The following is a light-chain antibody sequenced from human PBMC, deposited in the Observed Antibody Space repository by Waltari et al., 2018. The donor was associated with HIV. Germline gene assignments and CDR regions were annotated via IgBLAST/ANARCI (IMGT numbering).Light chain of an antibody. CDR2: DAS. Sequence: EIILTQSPATLSVSPGDTATLSCRASQSISSSLACYQHKPGQAPRLLIYDASKRATGIPARFSGSGFGTDFTLTVSRLEPEDFAVYYCQQRSNWPSITFGQGTRLEIK. CDR3: QQRSNWPSIT. J-gene: IGKJ5*01. V-gene: IGKV3-11*01. CDR1: QSISSS.